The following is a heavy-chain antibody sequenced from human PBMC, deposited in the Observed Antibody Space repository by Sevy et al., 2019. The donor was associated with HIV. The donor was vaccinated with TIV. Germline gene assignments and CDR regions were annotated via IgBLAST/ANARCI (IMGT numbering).Heavy chain of an antibody. Sequence: GGSLRLSCAASGFTFSSYAMHWVRQAPGKGLEWVAVISYDGSNKYYADSVKGRFTISRDNSKNTLYLQMNSLRAEDTAVYYCASLGRMYWSGYYKYYYYGMDVWGQGTTVTVSS. CDR1: GFTFSSYA. D-gene: IGHD3-3*01. J-gene: IGHJ6*02. CDR2: ISYDGSNK. CDR3: ASLGRMYWSGYYKYYYYGMDV. V-gene: IGHV3-30*04.